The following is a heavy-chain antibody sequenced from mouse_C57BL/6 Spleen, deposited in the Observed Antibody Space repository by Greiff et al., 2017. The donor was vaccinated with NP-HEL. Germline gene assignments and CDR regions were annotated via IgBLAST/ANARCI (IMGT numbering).Heavy chain of an antibody. CDR1: GFNIKDDY. V-gene: IGHV14-4*01. D-gene: IGHD1-1*01. CDR3: TTDYYGFDY. Sequence: EVQLQQSGAELVRPGASVKLSCTASGFNIKDDYMHWVKQRPEQGLEWIGWIDPENGDTEYASKFQGKATITADTSSNTAYLQLSSLTSEDTAVYYCTTDYYGFDYGGQGTTLTVSS. CDR2: IDPENGDT. J-gene: IGHJ2*01.